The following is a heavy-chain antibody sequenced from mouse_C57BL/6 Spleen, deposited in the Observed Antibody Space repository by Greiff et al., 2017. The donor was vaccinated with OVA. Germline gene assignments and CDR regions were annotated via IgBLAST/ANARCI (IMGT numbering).Heavy chain of an antibody. D-gene: IGHD2-4*01. CDR2: ISYDGSN. Sequence: EVQLQQSGPGLVKPSQSLSLTCSVTGYSITSGYYWNWIRQFPGNKLEWMGYISYDGSNNYNPSLKNRISITRDTSKNQFFLKLNSVTTEDTATYYCAMIYYDYDEDYWGQGTTRTVSS. J-gene: IGHJ2*01. V-gene: IGHV3-6*01. CDR1: GYSITSGYY. CDR3: AMIYYDYDEDY.